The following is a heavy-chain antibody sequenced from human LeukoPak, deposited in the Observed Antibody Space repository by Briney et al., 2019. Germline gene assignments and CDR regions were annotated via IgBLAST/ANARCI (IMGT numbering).Heavy chain of an antibody. CDR1: GFTFSSYW. D-gene: IGHD2-21*01. CDR3: ARDRFGELSSHYFDY. J-gene: IGHJ4*02. Sequence: GGSLRLSCAASGFTFSSYWMSWVRQAPGKGLEWVANIKQDGSEKYYVDSVKGRFTISRDNAKNSLYLQMNSLRAEDTAVYYCARDRFGELSSHYFDYWGQGTLVTVSS. CDR2: IKQDGSEK. V-gene: IGHV3-7*01.